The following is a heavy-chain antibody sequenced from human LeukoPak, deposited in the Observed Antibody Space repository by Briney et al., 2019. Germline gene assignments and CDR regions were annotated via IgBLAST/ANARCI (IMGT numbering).Heavy chain of an antibody. V-gene: IGHV4-34*01. CDR1: GGSFSGYY. Sequence: SETLSLTCAVYGGSFSGYYWSWIRQPPGKGLEWIGEINHSGSTNYNPSLKSRVTISVDTSKNQFSLKLSSVTAADTAVYYCAGIEALDAFDIWGQGTMVTVSS. J-gene: IGHJ3*02. CDR3: AGIEALDAFDI. CDR2: INHSGST.